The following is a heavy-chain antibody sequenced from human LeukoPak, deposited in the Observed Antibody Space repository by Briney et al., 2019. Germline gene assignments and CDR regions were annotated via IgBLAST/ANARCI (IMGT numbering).Heavy chain of an antibody. Sequence: SETPSLTCTVSGGSISNYYWSWIRQPAGKGLEWIGRIYTSGSTNYNPSLKSRVTMSVDTSKNQFSLKLSSVTAADTAVYYCARAVGSGSFQTYYYYMDVWGKGTTVTISS. J-gene: IGHJ6*03. D-gene: IGHD3-10*01. CDR3: ARAVGSGSFQTYYYYMDV. CDR1: GGSISNYY. CDR2: IYTSGST. V-gene: IGHV4-4*07.